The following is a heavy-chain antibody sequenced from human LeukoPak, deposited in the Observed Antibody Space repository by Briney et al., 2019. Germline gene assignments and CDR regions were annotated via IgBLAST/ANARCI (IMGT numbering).Heavy chain of an antibody. CDR1: GFSFSSYG. CDR2: IPYDGRNN. D-gene: IGHD6-19*01. Sequence: PGGSLRLSCAAPGFSFSSYGMHWVRQAPGKGLEWVAAIPYDGRNNYYADSVKGRFTISRDNSKNTLSVQMNSLRAEDTAVYYCAKDGSSGWYGIHWYFDLWGRGTLVTVSS. V-gene: IGHV3-30*18. CDR3: AKDGSSGWYGIHWYFDL. J-gene: IGHJ2*01.